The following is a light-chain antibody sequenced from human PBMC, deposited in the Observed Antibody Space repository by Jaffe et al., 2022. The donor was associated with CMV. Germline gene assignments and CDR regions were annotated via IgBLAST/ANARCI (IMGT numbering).Light chain of an antibody. CDR3: QQSHTTPYT. CDR1: QNIKNN. Sequence: IQMTQSPSSLSASVGDRVTIACRASQNIKNNLNWYQQKPGKAPNLLIHTASNLRHGVPSRFSGSGSGTDFTLTISSLQPEDVASYFCQQSHTTPYTFGQGTKL. V-gene: IGKV1-39*01. J-gene: IGKJ2*01. CDR2: TAS.